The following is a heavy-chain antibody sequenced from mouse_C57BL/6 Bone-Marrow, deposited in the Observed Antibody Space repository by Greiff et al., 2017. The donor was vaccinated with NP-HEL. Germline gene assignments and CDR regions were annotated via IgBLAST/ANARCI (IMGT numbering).Heavy chain of an antibody. D-gene: IGHD4-1*01. CDR2: ISGGGGNT. Sequence: EVQLKESGGGLVKPGGSLKLSCAASGFTFSSYTMSWVRQTPEKRLEWVATISGGGGNTYYPDSVKGRFTISRDNAKNTLYLQMSSLRSEDTALYYCARHPNWAYWGQGTLVTVSA. J-gene: IGHJ3*01. CDR3: ARHPNWAY. V-gene: IGHV5-9*01. CDR1: GFTFSSYT.